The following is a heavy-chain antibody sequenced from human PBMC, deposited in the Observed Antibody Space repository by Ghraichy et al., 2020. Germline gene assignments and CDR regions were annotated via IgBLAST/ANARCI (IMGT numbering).Heavy chain of an antibody. V-gene: IGHV3-21*01. CDR3: ARGLQWEPPDY. CDR2: ISSSSDYI. D-gene: IGHD1-26*01. Sequence: GESLNISCAASGFTFISYSMNWVRQAPGKGLEWVAAISSSSDYIHYADSVRGRFTISRDSADSSLYLQINSLRVEDTAVYYCARGLQWEPPDYWGQGTLVTVSS. J-gene: IGHJ4*02. CDR1: GFTFISYS.